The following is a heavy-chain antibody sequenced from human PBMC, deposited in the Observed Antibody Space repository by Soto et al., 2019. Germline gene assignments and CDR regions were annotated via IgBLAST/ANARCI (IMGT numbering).Heavy chain of an antibody. Sequence: QITLKESGPTLVKPTQTLTLTCTFSGFSLSTSGVGVGWIRQPPGKALEWLAVIYWDDDKRSSSSLKSRLTIPTDTSKNQVVLTMTNMDPVDTATYYCAHHPYYGLAPYSFDYWGQGILVTVSS. CDR2: IYWDDDK. CDR3: AHHPYYGLAPYSFDY. V-gene: IGHV2-5*02. CDR1: GFSLSTSGVG. J-gene: IGHJ4*02. D-gene: IGHD3-10*01.